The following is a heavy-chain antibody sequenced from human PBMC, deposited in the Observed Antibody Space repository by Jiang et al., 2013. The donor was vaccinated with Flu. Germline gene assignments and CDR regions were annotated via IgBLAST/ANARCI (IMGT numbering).Heavy chain of an antibody. CDR3: AKGGYSYGLLNY. J-gene: IGHJ4*02. Sequence: FTISRDNAKNSLYLQMNSLRAEDTALYYCAKGGYSYGLLNYWGQGTLVTVSS. V-gene: IGHV3-9*01. D-gene: IGHD5-18*01.